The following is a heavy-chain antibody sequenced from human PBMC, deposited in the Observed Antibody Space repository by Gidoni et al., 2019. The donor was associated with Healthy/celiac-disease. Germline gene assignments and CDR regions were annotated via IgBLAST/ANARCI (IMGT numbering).Heavy chain of an antibody. Sequence: EVQLVESGGGLVQPGGSLRLSCAASGFPFSSSWMSWVRQAPGKGLEWVANIKQDGSEKYYVDYVNGRFIISRDNAKNSLYLQMNSLRAEDTAVYYCAREEWGAAAGWGTTYWVGFDYWGQGTLVTVSS. J-gene: IGHJ4*02. D-gene: IGHD6-13*01. CDR3: AREEWGAAAGWGTTYWVGFDY. CDR2: IKQDGSEK. CDR1: GFPFSSSW. V-gene: IGHV3-7*01.